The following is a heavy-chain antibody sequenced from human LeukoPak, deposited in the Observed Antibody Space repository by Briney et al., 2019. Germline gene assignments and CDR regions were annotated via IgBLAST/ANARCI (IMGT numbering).Heavy chain of an antibody. Sequence: PGGSLRLSCAASALTFSDYSMNWVRQAPGKGLEWISYISSNGSTIYYAASVKGRFTISRDSAKNSLYLQMNGLRAEDTAIYYCARGPKTSFDYWGQGTLVTVPS. V-gene: IGHV3-48*01. J-gene: IGHJ4*02. CDR1: ALTFSDYS. CDR3: ARGPKTSFDY. CDR2: ISSNGSTI.